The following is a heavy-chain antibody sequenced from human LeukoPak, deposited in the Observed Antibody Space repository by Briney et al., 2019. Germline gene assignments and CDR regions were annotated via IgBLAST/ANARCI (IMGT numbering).Heavy chain of an antibody. CDR1: GGSFSGYY. J-gene: IGHJ5*02. V-gene: IGHV4-34*01. CDR3: ARGLPYSSSWLSWFDP. Sequence: SETLSLTCAVYGGSFSGYYWSWIRQPPGKGLEWIGEINHSGSTNYNPSLKSRVTISVNTPKNQFSLRLSSMTAADTAVYYCARGLPYSSSWLSWFDPWGQGTLVTVSS. CDR2: INHSGST. D-gene: IGHD6-13*01.